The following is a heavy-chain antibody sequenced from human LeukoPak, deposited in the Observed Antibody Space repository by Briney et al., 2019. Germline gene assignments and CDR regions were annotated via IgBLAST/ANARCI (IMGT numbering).Heavy chain of an antibody. V-gene: IGHV4-34*01. CDR3: ARGHYDFWSGYRSQNFDY. J-gene: IGHJ4*02. Sequence: GSLRLSCAASGFTFSSYGMHWIRQPPGKGLEWIGEINHSGSTNYNPSLKSRVTISVDTSKNQFSLKLSSVTAADTAVYYCARGHYDFWSGYRSQNFDYWGQGTLVTVSS. D-gene: IGHD3-3*01. CDR1: GFTFSSYG. CDR2: INHSGST.